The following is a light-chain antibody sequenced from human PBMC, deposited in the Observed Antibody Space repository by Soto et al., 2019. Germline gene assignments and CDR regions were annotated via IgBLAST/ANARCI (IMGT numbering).Light chain of an antibody. CDR1: QSVNSN. V-gene: IGKV3-15*01. CDR3: QQYNIWPPWT. Sequence: EIMMTQSPVTLSVSPGERATLSCRASQSVNSNLAWYQQKPGQAPRLLIYGASTRATGIPARFSGSGSGTEFTLTISSLQSEDFAVYYCQQYNIWPPWTFGQGTKVDI. J-gene: IGKJ1*01. CDR2: GAS.